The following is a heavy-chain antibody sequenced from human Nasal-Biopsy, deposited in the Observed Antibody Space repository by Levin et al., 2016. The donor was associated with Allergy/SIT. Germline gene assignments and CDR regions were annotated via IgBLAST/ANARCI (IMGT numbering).Heavy chain of an antibody. Sequence: GESLKISCAASGFTLTSYVMNWVRQAPGKGLEWVSSISSDGRHTFYADTVKGRFTISRDNAKKSLFLQMGSLRAEDMAVYYCVRGVIVPAVEGSGLDVWGQGTTVIVSS. J-gene: IGHJ6*02. CDR3: VRGVIVPAVEGSGLDV. CDR1: GFTLTSYV. V-gene: IGHV3-21*01. CDR2: ISSDGRHT. D-gene: IGHD2-2*01.